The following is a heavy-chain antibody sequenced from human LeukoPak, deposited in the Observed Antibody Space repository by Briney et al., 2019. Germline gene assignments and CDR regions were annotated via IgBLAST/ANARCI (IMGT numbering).Heavy chain of an antibody. D-gene: IGHD6-19*01. CDR3: AKGAGPPWFDP. V-gene: IGHV4-61*02. CDR1: GGSISSDTYF. J-gene: IGHJ5*02. Sequence: SETLSLTCTVSGGSISSDTYFWSWIRQPAGKGLEWIGRISSTGRTDYNPSLTSRLTISIDTSKNQFSMKLNSVTAADTAVYYCAKGAGPPWFDPWGQGTLVTVSS. CDR2: ISSTGRT.